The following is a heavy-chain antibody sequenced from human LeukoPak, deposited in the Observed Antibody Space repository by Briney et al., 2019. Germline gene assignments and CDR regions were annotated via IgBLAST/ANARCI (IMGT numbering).Heavy chain of an antibody. J-gene: IGHJ4*02. CDR1: GGSISSSNW. CDR2: IYHSGST. Sequence: SETLSPTCAVSGGSISSSNWWSWVRQPPGKGLEWIGEIYHSGSTNYNPSLKSRVTISVDKSKNQFSLKLSSVTAADTAVYYCRGSSGYYETYFDYWGQGTLVTVSS. V-gene: IGHV4-4*02. D-gene: IGHD3-22*01. CDR3: RGSSGYYETYFDY.